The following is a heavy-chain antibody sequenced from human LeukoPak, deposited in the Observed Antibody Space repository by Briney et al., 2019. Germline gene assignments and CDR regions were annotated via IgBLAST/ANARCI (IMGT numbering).Heavy chain of an antibody. CDR1: GGSFSGYY. J-gene: IGHJ4*02. CDR3: ARDLDDYGDYYFDY. V-gene: IGHV4-34*01. CDR2: INHSGST. Sequence: SETLSLTCAVYGGSFSGYYRSWIRQPPGKGLEWIGEINHSGSTNYNPSLKSRVTISVDTSKNQFSLKLSSVTAADTAVYYCARDLDDYGDYYFDYWGQGTLVTVSS. D-gene: IGHD4-17*01.